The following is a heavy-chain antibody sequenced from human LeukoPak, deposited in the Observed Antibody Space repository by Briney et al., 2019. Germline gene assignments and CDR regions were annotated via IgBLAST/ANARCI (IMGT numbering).Heavy chain of an antibody. J-gene: IGHJ4*02. V-gene: IGHV7-4-1*02. Sequence: ASVKVSCKASGYTFTSYAMNWVRQAPGQGLEWMGWINTNTGNPTYAQGFTGRFVFSLDTSVSTAYLQISSLKAEDTAVYYCARQVYSSSWYDPMPGHDYWGQGTLVTVSS. CDR2: INTNTGNP. D-gene: IGHD6-13*01. CDR1: GYTFTSYA. CDR3: ARQVYSSSWYDPMPGHDY.